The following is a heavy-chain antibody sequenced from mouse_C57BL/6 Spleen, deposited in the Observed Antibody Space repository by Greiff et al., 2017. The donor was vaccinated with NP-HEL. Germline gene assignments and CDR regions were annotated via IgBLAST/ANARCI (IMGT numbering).Heavy chain of an antibody. CDR1: GYSITSGYY. CDR2: ISYDGSN. CDR3: AREELGRRFAY. V-gene: IGHV3-6*01. Sequence: EVQLVESGPGLVKPSQSLSLTCSVTGYSITSGYYWNWIRQFPGNKLEWMGSISYDGSNTSNPSLKNRISITRDTSKNQVFLKLNSVTTEDTATYYCAREELGRRFAYWGQGTLVTVSA. D-gene: IGHD4-1*01. J-gene: IGHJ3*01.